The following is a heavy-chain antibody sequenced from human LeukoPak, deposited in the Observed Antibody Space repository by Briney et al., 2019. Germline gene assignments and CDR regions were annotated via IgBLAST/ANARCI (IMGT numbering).Heavy chain of an antibody. V-gene: IGHV1-2*02. CDR3: ARESYSSGWSKSDY. CDR2: INPNSGGT. J-gene: IGHJ4*02. Sequence: VASVKVSCKASGYTFTGYYMHWVRQAPGQGLEWMGWINPNSGGTNYAQKFQGRVTMTRDTSTSTAYMELSSLRSEDTAVYYCARESYSSGWSKSDYWGQGTLVTVSS. D-gene: IGHD6-19*01. CDR1: GYTFTGYY.